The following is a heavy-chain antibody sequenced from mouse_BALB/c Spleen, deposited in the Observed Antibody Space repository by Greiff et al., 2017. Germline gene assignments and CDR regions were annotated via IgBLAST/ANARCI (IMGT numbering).Heavy chain of an antibody. Sequence: EVNVVESGGGLVQPGGSRKLSCAASGFTFSSFGMHWVRQAPEKGLEWVAYISSGSSTIYYADTVKGRFTISRDNPKNTLFLQMTSLRSEDTAMYYCARWGKNWYFDVWGAGTTVTVSS. D-gene: IGHD2-1*01. CDR3: ARWGKNWYFDV. V-gene: IGHV5-17*02. J-gene: IGHJ1*01. CDR2: ISSGSSTI. CDR1: GFTFSSFG.